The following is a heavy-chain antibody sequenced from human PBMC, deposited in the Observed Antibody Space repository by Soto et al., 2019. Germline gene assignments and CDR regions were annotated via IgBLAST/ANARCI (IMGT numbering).Heavy chain of an antibody. Sequence: SETLSLTCAVCGGSISSPGYSWTWIRQPPGKGLEWIGYIYNTGNTYYNPSLKSRVTISVDRSKNHFSLRLSSVTAADTAMYYCARGAPFVVVTAAPGDAFDIWGQGTMVTVSS. CDR1: GGSISSPGYS. V-gene: IGHV4-30-2*01. CDR2: IYNTGNT. J-gene: IGHJ3*02. CDR3: ARGAPFVVVTAAPGDAFDI. D-gene: IGHD2-21*02.